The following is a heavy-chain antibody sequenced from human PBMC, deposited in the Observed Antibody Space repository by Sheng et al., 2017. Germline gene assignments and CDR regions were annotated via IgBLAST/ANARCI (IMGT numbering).Heavy chain of an antibody. V-gene: IGHV4-38-2*01. CDR1: GYPISSGFY. D-gene: IGHD3-22*01. Sequence: QVQLQESGPGLVKPSETLSLTCAVSGYPISSGFYWGWIRQPPGMGLEWIGSIYHSGSIYYNPSLKSRVTISVDTSKNRFSLELTSVTAADTAVYYCARAHETDYYDSSNYYVDYWGQGTLVTVSS. J-gene: IGHJ4*02. CDR3: ARAHETDYYDSSNYYVDY. CDR2: IYHSGSI.